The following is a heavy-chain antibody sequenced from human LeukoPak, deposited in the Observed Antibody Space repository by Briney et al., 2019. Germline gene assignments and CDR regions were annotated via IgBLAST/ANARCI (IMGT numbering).Heavy chain of an antibody. J-gene: IGHJ4*02. CDR2: ISGSGVST. V-gene: IGHV3-23*01. Sequence: PGGSLRLSCAASGFTFSPYSMNWVRQAPGKGLEWVSGISGSGVSTNYADSVKGRFTISRDNSKNTLYLQMNSLRAEDTAIYYCAKDVDRVQSYYFDYWGQGTLVTVSS. D-gene: IGHD3-22*01. CDR1: GFTFSPYS. CDR3: AKDVDRVQSYYFDY.